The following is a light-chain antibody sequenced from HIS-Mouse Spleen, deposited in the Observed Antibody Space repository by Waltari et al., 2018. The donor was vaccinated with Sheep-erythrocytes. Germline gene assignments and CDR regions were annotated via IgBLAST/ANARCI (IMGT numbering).Light chain of an antibody. Sequence: QSALTQPASVSGSPGQSITISCTGPSSDVGSYNLFSWDQQHPGKAPKLMIYEGSTRPSGVSNRFSGSKSGNTASLTISGLQAEDEADYYCCSYAGSSTLVFGGGTKLTVL. CDR1: SSDVGSYNL. J-gene: IGLJ2*01. V-gene: IGLV2-23*01. CDR3: CSYAGSSTLV. CDR2: EGS.